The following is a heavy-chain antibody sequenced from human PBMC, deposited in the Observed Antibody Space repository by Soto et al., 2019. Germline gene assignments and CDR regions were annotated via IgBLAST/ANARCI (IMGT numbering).Heavy chain of an antibody. V-gene: IGHV1-18*01. CDR2: ISAYNGNT. CDR3: ARVWGAFVVVPRYYGMDV. Sequence: ASVRVSCKASGYTFTCYGISWVRQAPGQGLEWMGWISAYNGNTNYAQKLQGRVTMTTDTSTSTAYMELRSLRSDDTAVYYCARVWGAFVVVPRYYGMDVWGQGTTVTVSS. D-gene: IGHD2-2*01. CDR1: GYTFTCYG. J-gene: IGHJ6*02.